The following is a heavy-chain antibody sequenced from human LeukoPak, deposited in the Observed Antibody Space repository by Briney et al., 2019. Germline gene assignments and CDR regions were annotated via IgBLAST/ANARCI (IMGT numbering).Heavy chain of an antibody. CDR1: GFTFNNYA. CDR3: ARFNLGWFDP. D-gene: IGHD1-14*01. V-gene: IGHV3-48*01. CDR2: ISSGVTTR. J-gene: IGHJ5*02. Sequence: GGSLRLSCAGSGFTFNNYAMNWVRQAPGKGLEWISYISSGVTTRYYADSVKGPFTISRDDAKNSLYLQMNSLRAEDTAVYYCARFNLGWFDPWGQGTLVIVSS.